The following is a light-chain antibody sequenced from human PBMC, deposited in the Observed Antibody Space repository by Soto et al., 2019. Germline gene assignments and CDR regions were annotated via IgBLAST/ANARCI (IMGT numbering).Light chain of an antibody. CDR1: TSDVGRYNY. Sequence: QSALTKPASVSGSPGQSISISYTGTTSDVGRYNYVSWYQLPPCEAPILMIYDVSYQPSWVFNRFSGSKSGITASLTISGLQAEDEAEYYCNSFTTSSTYVFGTGTKVTAL. CDR2: DVS. V-gene: IGLV2-14*03. J-gene: IGLJ1*01. CDR3: NSFTTSSTYV.